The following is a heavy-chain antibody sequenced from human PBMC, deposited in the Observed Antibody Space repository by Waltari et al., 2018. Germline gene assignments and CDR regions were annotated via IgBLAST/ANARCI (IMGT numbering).Heavy chain of an antibody. J-gene: IGHJ6*02. CDR1: GFTFNSYD. CDR2: ISVTDVG. CDR3: ARRRAYTDDPMDV. Sequence: EVQLVQSGGGQVRPGGSLKLSCATSGFTFNSYDMNWVRQTTTYGLEWVSTISVTDVGHYADSVKGRFTISRDNVRNTLYLQMNNLEAADAAVYYCARRRAYTDDPMDVWGQGTTVTVSS. V-gene: IGHV3-13*01. D-gene: IGHD3-16*01.